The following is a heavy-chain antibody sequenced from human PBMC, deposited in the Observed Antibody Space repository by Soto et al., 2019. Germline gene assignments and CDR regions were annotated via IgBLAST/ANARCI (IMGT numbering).Heavy chain of an antibody. CDR2: INPNSGGT. CDR3: ASQYYDFWSGPRRNGMDV. D-gene: IGHD3-3*01. J-gene: IGHJ6*02. Sequence: ASLKVSCKAAGYTFTGYYMHWVRKAPGQGLEWMGWINPNSGGTNYAQKFQGRVTMTRDTSISTAYMELSRLRSDDTAVYYCASQYYDFWSGPRRNGMDVWGQGTTVTVSS. V-gene: IGHV1-2*02. CDR1: GYTFTGYY.